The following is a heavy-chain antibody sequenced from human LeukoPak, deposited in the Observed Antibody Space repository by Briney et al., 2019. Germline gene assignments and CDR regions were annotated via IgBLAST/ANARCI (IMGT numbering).Heavy chain of an antibody. Sequence: SQTLSLTCAISGDSVSSNSAAWNWIRQSPSRGLAWLGRTDYRSKWYNDYPLSVKSRITINPDTSKNQFSLHLNSMTPEDTAVYYCARGVTVVGYYFDYWGQGTLVTVSS. V-gene: IGHV6-1*01. CDR1: GDSVSSNSAA. CDR2: TDYRSKWYN. J-gene: IGHJ4*02. CDR3: ARGVTVVGYYFDY. D-gene: IGHD6-19*01.